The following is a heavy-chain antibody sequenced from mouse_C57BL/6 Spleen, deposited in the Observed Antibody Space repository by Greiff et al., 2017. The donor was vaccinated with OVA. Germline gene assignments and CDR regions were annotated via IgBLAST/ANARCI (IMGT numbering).Heavy chain of an antibody. V-gene: IGHV1-69*01. Sequence: VQLQQPGAELVMPGASVKLSCKASGYTFTSYWMHWVKQRPGQGLEWIGEIDPSDSYTNYNQKFKGKSTVTVDKSSSTAYMQLSSLTSEDSAVYYCARWDTTVAWYFDVWGTGTTVTVSS. D-gene: IGHD1-1*01. CDR2: IDPSDSYT. J-gene: IGHJ1*03. CDR1: GYTFTSYW. CDR3: ARWDTTVAWYFDV.